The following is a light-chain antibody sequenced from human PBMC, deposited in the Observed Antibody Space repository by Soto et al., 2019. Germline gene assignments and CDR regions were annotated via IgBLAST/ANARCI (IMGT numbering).Light chain of an antibody. CDR2: DAS. CDR1: QSVSSY. V-gene: IGKV3-11*01. CDR3: QQRSNWPTLT. J-gene: IGKJ4*01. Sequence: ERVLTLSPGTLSLSPGERATRSCRAKQSVSSYLAWYQQKPGQAPRLLIYDASNRATGIPARFSGSGSGTDFTLTISSLEPEDSAVYYCQQRSNWPTLTFGGGTKVDIK.